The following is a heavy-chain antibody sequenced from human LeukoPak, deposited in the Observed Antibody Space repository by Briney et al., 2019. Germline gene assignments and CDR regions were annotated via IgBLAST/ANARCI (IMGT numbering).Heavy chain of an antibody. CDR2: IWYDGSNK. Sequence: PGGSLRLSCAASGFTVSSYGMHWVRQAPGKGLEWVAFIWYDGSNKYYADSVKGRFTISRDNSKNTLYLQMNSLRAEDTAVYYCTRENFDYGGYGWGQGTLVTVSS. J-gene: IGHJ4*02. V-gene: IGHV3-33*08. CDR1: GFTVSSYG. D-gene: IGHD4-17*01. CDR3: TRENFDYGGYG.